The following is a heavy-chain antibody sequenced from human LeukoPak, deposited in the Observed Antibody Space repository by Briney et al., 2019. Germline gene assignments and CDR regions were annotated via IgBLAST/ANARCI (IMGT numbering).Heavy chain of an antibody. J-gene: IGHJ5*02. CDR2: IIPIFGTA. CDR1: GCTFSSYA. V-gene: IGHV1-69*13. D-gene: IGHD3-16*01. CDR3: AREVGYYDYIWGSYPNWFDP. Sequence: ASVKVSCKASGCTFSSYAISWVRQAPGQGLEWMGGIIPIFGTANYAQKFQGRVTITADESTSTAYMELSSLRSEDTAVYYCAREVGYYDYIWGSYPNWFDPWGQGTLVTVSS.